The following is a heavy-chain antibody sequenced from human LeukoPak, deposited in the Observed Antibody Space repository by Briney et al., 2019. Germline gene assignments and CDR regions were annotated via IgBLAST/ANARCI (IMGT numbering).Heavy chain of an antibody. D-gene: IGHD6-13*01. V-gene: IGHV3-21*01. CDR2: ISSSSSYT. CDR3: ARDYSSSWYDYFDY. J-gene: IGHJ4*02. Sequence: PGGSLRLSCAASGFTFSSYSMNWVRQAPGKGLEWVSSISSSSSYTYYADSVKGRFTISRDNAKNSLYLQMNSLRAEDTAVYYCARDYSSSWYDYFDYWGQGTLVTVSS. CDR1: GFTFSSYS.